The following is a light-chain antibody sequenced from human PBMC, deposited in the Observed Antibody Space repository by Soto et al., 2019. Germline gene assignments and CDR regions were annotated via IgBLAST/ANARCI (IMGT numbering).Light chain of an antibody. CDR2: EVT. Sequence: QSALTQPASVSGSPGQSITISCTGSGSDIGRYDFVSWYQQHPGKAPKLMIYEVTNRPSGVSNRFSGSKSGNTASLTISGLQAGDEADYYLSSYISNNTPYVFGTGNKVTV. J-gene: IGLJ1*01. V-gene: IGLV2-14*01. CDR3: SSYISNNTPYV. CDR1: GSDIGRYDF.